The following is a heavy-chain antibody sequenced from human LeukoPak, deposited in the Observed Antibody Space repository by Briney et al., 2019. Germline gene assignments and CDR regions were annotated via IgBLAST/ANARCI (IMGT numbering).Heavy chain of an antibody. J-gene: IGHJ3*02. CDR2: ISASGDVT. D-gene: IGHD1-1*01. Sequence: GGSLRHSCAASEFTFSKFPMGWVRQAPGRGLEWVSAISASGDVTFHADSVRGRFTISRDNSKSTLFLQMNDLRVEDTAKFYCAKSLFTSATGTGRAFHIWGQGTMVSVSS. CDR1: EFTFSKFP. CDR3: AKSLFTSATGTGRAFHI. V-gene: IGHV3-23*01.